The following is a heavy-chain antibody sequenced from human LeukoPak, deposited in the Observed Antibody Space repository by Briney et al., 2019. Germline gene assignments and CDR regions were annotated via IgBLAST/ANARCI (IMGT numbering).Heavy chain of an antibody. CDR1: GFTVTSNY. CDR3: ARNSRLYYDSSGYYPSKHYYGMDV. D-gene: IGHD3-22*01. J-gene: IGHJ6*02. Sequence: GGSLRLSCAASGFTVTSNYMSGVRQAPGKGLEWVSVIYSGGSTYYAESVKGRFTISRDNSKNTLYLQMNSLRAEDTAVYYCARNSRLYYDSSGYYPSKHYYGMDVWGQGTTVTVSS. V-gene: IGHV3-53*01. CDR2: IYSGGST.